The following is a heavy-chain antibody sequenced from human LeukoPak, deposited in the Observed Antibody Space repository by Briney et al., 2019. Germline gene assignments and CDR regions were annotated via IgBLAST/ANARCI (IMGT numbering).Heavy chain of an antibody. CDR2: ISGSGDRT. V-gene: IGHV3-23*01. Sequence: GGSLRLSCAASGFTFNTGAMSWVRQAPGKGLEWVSAISGSGDRTYYADSVKGRFAISRDNPKNRLFLQMNSLGADDTAVYYCAKGSPAVRLTDYWGQGTLVTVSS. D-gene: IGHD2-2*01. J-gene: IGHJ4*02. CDR3: AKGSPAVRLTDY. CDR1: GFTFNTGA.